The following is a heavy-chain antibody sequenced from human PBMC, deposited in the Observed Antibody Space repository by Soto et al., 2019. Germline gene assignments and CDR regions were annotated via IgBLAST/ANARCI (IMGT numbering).Heavy chain of an antibody. J-gene: IGHJ2*01. CDR3: ARGYSYGSYWYFDL. CDR2: ITASNGNT. V-gene: IGHV1-18*04. CDR1: GFTFGGFG. D-gene: IGHD5-18*01. Sequence: ASVKVSCKASGFTFGGFGITWVRQAPGQGLEWMGWITASNGNTKFAQNLQGRVTMTTDTSTSTAYMELWRLRSDDTAVYYCARGYSYGSYWYFDLWGPGTLVTVSS.